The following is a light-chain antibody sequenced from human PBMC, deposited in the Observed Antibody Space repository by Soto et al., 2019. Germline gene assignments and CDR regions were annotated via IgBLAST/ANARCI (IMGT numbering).Light chain of an antibody. CDR3: AAWDDSLSSYV. CDR2: RND. V-gene: IGLV1-47*01. Sequence: QPVLTQPPSASGTPGQRVTISCSGSSSYIGSKYVYWYQQLPGTAPKLLIYRNDQRPSRISDRFSGSKSGTSASLAISGLRSEDEADYYCAAWDDSLSSYVFGTGTKLTVL. J-gene: IGLJ1*01. CDR1: SSYIGSKY.